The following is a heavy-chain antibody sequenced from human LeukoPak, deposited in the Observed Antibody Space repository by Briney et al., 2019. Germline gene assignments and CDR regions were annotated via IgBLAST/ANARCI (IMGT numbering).Heavy chain of an antibody. J-gene: IGHJ3*02. CDR1: GFTFSDYS. CDR2: ISSNSAYL. Sequence: GGSLRLSCAASGFTFSDYSMNWVRQAPGKGLEWVSSISSNSAYLYYVDSLRGRFTVSRDNAKSSLSLQMNILSVEDTAVYYCARAHCSGRGCYQRYDGFDIWGQGTVVTVSS. D-gene: IGHD2-15*01. V-gene: IGHV3-21*01. CDR3: ARAHCSGRGCYQRYDGFDI.